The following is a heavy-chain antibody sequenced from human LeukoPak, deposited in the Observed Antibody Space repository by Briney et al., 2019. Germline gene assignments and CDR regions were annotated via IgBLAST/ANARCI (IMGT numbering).Heavy chain of an antibody. D-gene: IGHD6-13*01. V-gene: IGHV3-30-3*01. Sequence: GGSLRLSCAASGFTFSSYAMHWVRQAPGKGLEWVAVISYDGSNKYYADSVKGRFTISRDNSKNTLYLQTNSLRAEDTAVYYCASIAAAGNFDYWGQGTLVTVSS. CDR3: ASIAAAGNFDY. J-gene: IGHJ4*02. CDR2: ISYDGSNK. CDR1: GFTFSSYA.